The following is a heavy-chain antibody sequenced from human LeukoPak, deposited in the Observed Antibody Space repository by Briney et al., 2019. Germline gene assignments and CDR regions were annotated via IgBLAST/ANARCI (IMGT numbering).Heavy chain of an antibody. CDR3: ARGAFLYYYYYMDV. CDR2: IYHSGST. J-gene: IGHJ6*03. CDR1: GGSFSGYY. D-gene: IGHD3-3*02. V-gene: IGHV4-34*01. Sequence: SETLSLTCAVYGGSFSGYYWSWIRQPPGKGLEWIGSIYHSGSTYYNPSLKSRVTISVDTSKNQFSLKLSSVTAADTAVYYCARGAFLYYYYYMDVWGKGTTVTVSS.